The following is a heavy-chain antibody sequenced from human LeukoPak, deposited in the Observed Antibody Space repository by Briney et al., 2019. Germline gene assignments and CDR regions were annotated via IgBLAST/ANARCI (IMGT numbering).Heavy chain of an antibody. Sequence: SETLSLTCTVSGGSISSYYWSWIRQPPGKGLEWIGYIYYSGSTNYNPSLKSRVTISVDTSKNQFSLKLSSVTAADTAVYYCARDRGYSYGYDFDYWGHGTLVTVSS. CDR2: IYYSGST. CDR1: GGSISSYY. D-gene: IGHD5-18*01. V-gene: IGHV4-59*01. J-gene: IGHJ4*01. CDR3: ARDRGYSYGYDFDY.